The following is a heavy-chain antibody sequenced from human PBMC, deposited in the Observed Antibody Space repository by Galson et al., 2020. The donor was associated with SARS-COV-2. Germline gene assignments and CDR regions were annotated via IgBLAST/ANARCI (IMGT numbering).Heavy chain of an antibody. Sequence: GGSLRLSCEVSGLLFDDHAMHWVRKVPGQGLEWVSGINWNSGTIGYVDSVRGRFTISRDNAKNSLFLQMKSLRVEDTALYYCSNGGLWGASWYFELWVRGTLVTVSS. V-gene: IGHV3-9*01. CDR1: GLLFDDHA. CDR2: INWNSGTI. D-gene: IGHD7-27*01. J-gene: IGHJ2*01. CDR3: SNGGLWGASWYFEL.